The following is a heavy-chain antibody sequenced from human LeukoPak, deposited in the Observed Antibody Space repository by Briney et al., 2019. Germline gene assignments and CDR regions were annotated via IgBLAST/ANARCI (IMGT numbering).Heavy chain of an antibody. J-gene: IGHJ1*01. CDR3: ARASDISWPFEN. CDR2: ISAKNGNT. CDR1: GYSFSNYG. D-gene: IGHD6-13*01. Sequence: ASVKVSCMTSGYSFSNYGIVWVRQAPGQGLEWMGWISAKNGNTKNSQKVQGRVTMTTDSSTGIAYLDLRSLRTDDTAGYYCARASDISWPFENWGQGTLVIVSS. V-gene: IGHV1-18*01.